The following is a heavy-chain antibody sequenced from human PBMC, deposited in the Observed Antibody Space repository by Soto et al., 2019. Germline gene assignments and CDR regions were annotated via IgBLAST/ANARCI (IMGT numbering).Heavy chain of an antibody. D-gene: IGHD4-17*01. Sequence: QITLKESGPTLVKPTQTLTLTCTFSGFSLSTSGVGVGWIRQPPGKALEWLALIYWDDDKRYSPSLKSRLTITKDTSKNQVVXXMTNMDPVDTATYXXAHRPPRYGEIYYYYGMDVWGQGTTVTVSS. V-gene: IGHV2-5*02. CDR1: GFSLSTSGVG. CDR3: AHRPPRYGEIYYYYGMDV. CDR2: IYWDDDK. J-gene: IGHJ6*02.